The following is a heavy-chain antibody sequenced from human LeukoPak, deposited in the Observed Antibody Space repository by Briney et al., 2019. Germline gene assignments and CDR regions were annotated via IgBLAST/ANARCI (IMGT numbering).Heavy chain of an antibody. D-gene: IGHD3-10*01. CDR3: VRDRELTY. CDR1: GGSISSYY. V-gene: IGHV4-59*01. Sequence: PSETLSLTCTVSGGSISSYYWNWIRQPPGKGLEWIGYIYNSGSSTIYNPSLKSRVTISVDTSKNQFSLRLSSVTAADTAVYFCVRDRELTYWGQGTLVTVSS. J-gene: IGHJ4*02. CDR2: IYNSGSST.